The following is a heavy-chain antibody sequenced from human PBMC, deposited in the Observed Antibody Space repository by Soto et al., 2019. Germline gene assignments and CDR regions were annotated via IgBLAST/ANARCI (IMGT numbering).Heavy chain of an antibody. D-gene: IGHD6-6*01. CDR1: DFSFTHAW. CDR2: IKSQTDDGTT. V-gene: IGHV3-15*07. CDR3: TTDAFAGRPRCNQYYAMDV. Sequence: EVHLVESGGGLVKPGGSLRLSCAASDFSFTHAWLTWVRQAPGRGLEWVGRIKSQTDDGTTAYAAPVTGRFSISRDDSKKMLYLQMNGLKSEDTGVYYCTTDAFAGRPRCNQYYAMDVWGQGTAVTVSS. J-gene: IGHJ6*02.